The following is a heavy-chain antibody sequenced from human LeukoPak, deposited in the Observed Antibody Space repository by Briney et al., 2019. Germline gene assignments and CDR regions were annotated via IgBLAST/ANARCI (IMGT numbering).Heavy chain of an antibody. Sequence: GESLKISCGASGFNFNNYWMSWVRQAPGKGLEWLASIKEDGSEKYYVDSVKGRFTISRDNSKNLVYLQMNNLGAADTAVYSCAATPHFYYFGFWGRGTLVTVSS. CDR3: AATPHFYYFGF. V-gene: IGHV3-7*01. CDR1: GFNFNNYW. CDR2: IKEDGSEK. J-gene: IGHJ4*02.